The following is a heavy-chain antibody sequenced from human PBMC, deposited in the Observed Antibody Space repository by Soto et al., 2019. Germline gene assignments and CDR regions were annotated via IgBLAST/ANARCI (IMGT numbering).Heavy chain of an antibody. V-gene: IGHV4-59*01. CDR3: ARDLWGYCGADCYPLDV. CDR1: GGSISSYY. D-gene: IGHD2-21*02. J-gene: IGHJ6*02. Sequence: PLETLSLTCTVSGGSISSYYLSWIRQPPGKGLEWIGYIYYSGSTNYNPSLKSRVTISVDTSKNQFSLKLNSVTAADTAVYYCARDLWGYCGADCYPLDVWGQGTTVTVSS. CDR2: IYYSGST.